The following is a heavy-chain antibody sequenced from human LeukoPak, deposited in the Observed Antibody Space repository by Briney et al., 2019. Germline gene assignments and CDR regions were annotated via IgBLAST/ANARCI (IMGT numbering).Heavy chain of an antibody. D-gene: IGHD5-18*01. Sequence: GGSLRLSCAASGFTFSSYSMNWVRQAPGKGLEWVSAISGSGGSTYYADSVKGRFTISRDNSKNTLYLQMNSLGAEDTAVYYCAKEYSDTAMVAETDYWGQGTLVTVSS. CDR3: AKEYSDTAMVAETDY. V-gene: IGHV3-23*01. CDR1: GFTFSSYS. CDR2: ISGSGGST. J-gene: IGHJ4*02.